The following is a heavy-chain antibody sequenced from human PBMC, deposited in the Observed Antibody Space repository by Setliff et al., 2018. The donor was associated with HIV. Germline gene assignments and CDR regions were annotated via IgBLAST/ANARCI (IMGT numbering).Heavy chain of an antibody. Sequence: SETLSLTCTVSGGSISSSSYYWGWIRQPPGKGLEWIGSIYYSGSTYYNPSLKSRVTMSVDTSKNQFSLKLSSVTAADTAVYYCARPSYSSGWYYNYWGQGTLVTVSS. D-gene: IGHD6-19*01. CDR1: GGSISSSSYY. J-gene: IGHJ4*02. V-gene: IGHV4-39*01. CDR3: ARPSYSSGWYYNY. CDR2: IYYSGST.